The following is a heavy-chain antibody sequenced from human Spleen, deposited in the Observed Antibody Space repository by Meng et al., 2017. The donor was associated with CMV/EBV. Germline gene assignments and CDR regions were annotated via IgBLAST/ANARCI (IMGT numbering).Heavy chain of an antibody. Sequence: CAASGLTFSSYSMNWVRQAPGKGLEWVSSISSSSSYIYYADSVKGRFTISRDNAKNSLYLQMNSLRAEDTAVYYCAREGFEGNWYFDLWGRGTLVTVSS. CDR1: GLTFSSYS. J-gene: IGHJ2*01. CDR2: ISSSSSYI. D-gene: IGHD3-9*01. V-gene: IGHV3-21*01. CDR3: AREGFEGNWYFDL.